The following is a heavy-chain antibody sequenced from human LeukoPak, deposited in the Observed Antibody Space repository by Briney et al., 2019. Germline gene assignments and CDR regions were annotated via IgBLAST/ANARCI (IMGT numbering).Heavy chain of an antibody. CDR3: ARSSIKSFDY. V-gene: IGHV6-1*01. J-gene: IGHJ4*02. Sequence: SQTLSLTCAISRDSVSSNSVAWNWIRQTPSRGLEWLGRIYYRSQWHYDYAVSVKSRIIINPDTSKNQFSLHLNSVTPEDTAVYYCARSSIKSFDYWGQGTLVTVSS. CDR1: RDSVSSNSVA. CDR2: IYYRSQWHY.